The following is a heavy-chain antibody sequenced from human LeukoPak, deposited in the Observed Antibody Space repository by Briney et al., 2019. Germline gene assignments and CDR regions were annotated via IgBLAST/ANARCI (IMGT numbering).Heavy chain of an antibody. D-gene: IGHD2-2*02. Sequence: GASVNVSCKASGYTFTSYYMHWVRQAPGQGLEWMGGIIPIFGTANYAQKFQGRVTITADESTSTAYMELSSLRSEDTAVYYCARGVVVVPAAILSYYYYYMDVWGKGTTVTVSS. J-gene: IGHJ6*03. CDR3: ARGVVVVPAAILSYYYYYMDV. CDR1: GYTFTSYY. CDR2: IIPIFGTA. V-gene: IGHV1-69*13.